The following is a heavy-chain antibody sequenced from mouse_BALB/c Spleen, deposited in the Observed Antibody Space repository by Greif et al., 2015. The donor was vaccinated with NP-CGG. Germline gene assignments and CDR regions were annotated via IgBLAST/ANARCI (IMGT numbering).Heavy chain of an antibody. CDR1: GYTFTSYY. D-gene: IGHD1-1*01. J-gene: IGHJ3*01. CDR3: TRGGLGTTTYAWFAY. V-gene: IGHV1-53*01. CDR2: INPSNGGT. Sequence: QVQLKQSGAELVKPGASVKLSCKASGYTFTSYYMYWVKQRPGHGLEWIGEINPSNGGTNFNEKFKSKATLTVDKSSSSAYMQLSSLSSEDSAVYYCTRGGLGTTTYAWFAYWGQGTLVTVSA.